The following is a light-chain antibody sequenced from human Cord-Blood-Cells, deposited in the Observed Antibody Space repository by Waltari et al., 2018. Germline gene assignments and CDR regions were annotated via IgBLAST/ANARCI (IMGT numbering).Light chain of an antibody. Sequence: QSALTQPASVSGSPGQSLPLPCTRTSSDVGGYNYVSWYQQHPGKAPKLMFYDVSKRPSGVSNRFSGSKSGNTASLTISGLQAEDEADYYCSSYTSSSTWVFGGGTKLTVL. J-gene: IGLJ3*02. CDR1: SSDVGGYNY. V-gene: IGLV2-14*01. CDR2: DVS. CDR3: SSYTSSSTWV.